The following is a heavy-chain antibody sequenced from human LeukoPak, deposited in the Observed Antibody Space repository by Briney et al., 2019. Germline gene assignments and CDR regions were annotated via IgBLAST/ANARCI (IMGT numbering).Heavy chain of an antibody. V-gene: IGHV3-23*01. CDR1: GFTFSTYT. D-gene: IGHD5-18*01. CDR2: ISGSGGST. Sequence: GGSLRLSRAASGFTFSTYTMNWVRQAPGNGLEWVSAISGSGGSTYYADSVKGRFTISRDNSKNTLYLQMNSLRAEDTAVYYCAKDIKLRGYSYGYVDYWGQGTLVTVSS. J-gene: IGHJ4*02. CDR3: AKDIKLRGYSYGYVDY.